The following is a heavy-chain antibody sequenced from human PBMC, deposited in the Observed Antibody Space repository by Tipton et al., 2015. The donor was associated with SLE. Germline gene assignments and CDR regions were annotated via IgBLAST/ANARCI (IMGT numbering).Heavy chain of an antibody. Sequence: TLSLTCAVYGGSFSGYYWSWIRQPPGKGLQYIGEINHSGNTNYNPSLNSPFTISIDTSKNQFSLMLSSVTAADTAVYYCARGGDSPSPFDSWGQGPLAPVPS. CDR3: ARGGDSPSPFDS. J-gene: IGHJ4*02. CDR2: INHSGNT. D-gene: IGHD6-13*01. CDR1: GGSFSGYY. V-gene: IGHV4-34*09.